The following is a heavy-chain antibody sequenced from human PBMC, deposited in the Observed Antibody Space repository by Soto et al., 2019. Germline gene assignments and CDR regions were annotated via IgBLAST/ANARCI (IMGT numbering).Heavy chain of an antibody. V-gene: IGHV4-31*03. CDR1: GGSISSGGYY. Sequence: QVQLQESGPGLVKPSQTLSLTCTVSGGSISSGGYYWGWIRQHPGKGLEWIGYIYYSGSTYYNPSLKSRVTISVDTSKKQFYLKLSSVTSADTAVYYCARESMIACRGGMDVWGQGTTVTVSS. CDR3: ARESMIACRGGMDV. CDR2: IYYSGST. J-gene: IGHJ6*02. D-gene: IGHD3-22*01.